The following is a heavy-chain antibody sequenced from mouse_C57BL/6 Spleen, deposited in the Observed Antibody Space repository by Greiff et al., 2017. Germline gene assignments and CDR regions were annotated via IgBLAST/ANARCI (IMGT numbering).Heavy chain of an antibody. CDR3: ARGGYDYDEFAY. D-gene: IGHD2-4*01. Sequence: QVQLKESGAELVKPGASVKMSCKASGYTFTTYPIEWMKQNHGKSLEWIGNFHPYNDDTKYNEKFKGKATLTVEKSSSTVYLELSRLTSDDSAVYDCARGGYDYDEFAYWGQGTLVTVSA. CDR1: GYTFTTYP. CDR2: FHPYNDDT. V-gene: IGHV1-47*01. J-gene: IGHJ3*01.